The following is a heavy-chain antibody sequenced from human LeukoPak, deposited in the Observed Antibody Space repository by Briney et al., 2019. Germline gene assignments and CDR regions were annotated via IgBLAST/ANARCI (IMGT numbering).Heavy chain of an antibody. Sequence: ASVKVSCKVCGYTLTELSMHWVRQAPGKGLEWMGGFDPEDGETIYAQKFQGRVTMTEDTSTDTAYMELSSLRSEDTAVYYCATQAYCGGDCYAPYYFDYWGQGTLVTVSS. V-gene: IGHV1-24*01. CDR2: FDPEDGET. D-gene: IGHD2-21*02. CDR1: GYTLTELS. J-gene: IGHJ4*02. CDR3: ATQAYCGGDCYAPYYFDY.